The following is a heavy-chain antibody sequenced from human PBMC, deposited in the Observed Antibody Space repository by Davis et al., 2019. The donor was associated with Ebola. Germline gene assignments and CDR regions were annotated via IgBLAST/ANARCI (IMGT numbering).Heavy chain of an antibody. CDR2: ISGFNTNT. D-gene: IGHD3-9*01. CDR3: ARAPNYDVLTGTSSYYFDY. CDR1: GYTFTSYG. V-gene: IGHV1-18*04. J-gene: IGHJ4*02. Sequence: ASVQVSCKSSGYTFTSYGLVWVRQAPGLGLEWMGWISGFNTNTNFAQKFQGRVAVPKDTSTNTAYMDLRSLTSDDTAIYYCARAPNYDVLTGTSSYYFDYWGQGTLVTVSS.